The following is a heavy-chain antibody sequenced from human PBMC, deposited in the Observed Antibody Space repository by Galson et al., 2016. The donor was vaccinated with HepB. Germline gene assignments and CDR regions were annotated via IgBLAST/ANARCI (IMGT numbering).Heavy chain of an antibody. D-gene: IGHD1-14*01. CDR2: TYYSGST. CDR3: AIPATVRNGAFDI. V-gene: IGHV4-31*03. J-gene: IGHJ3*02. CDR1: GGSISSGGYY. Sequence: TLSLTCTVSGGSISSGGYYWSWIRQHPGKGLEWIGYTYYSGSTYYNPSPKSRVTITVDKSKTQLSLTLTSVTAADTAFYYCAIPATVRNGAFDIWGQGTLVTVSS.